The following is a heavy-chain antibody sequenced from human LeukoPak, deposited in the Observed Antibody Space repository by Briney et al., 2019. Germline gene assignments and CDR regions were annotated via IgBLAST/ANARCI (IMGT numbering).Heavy chain of an antibody. CDR1: GGSFSGYY. CDR3: ARGLPVTPNLQYYLDY. CDR2: INHSGST. V-gene: IGHV4-34*01. D-gene: IGHD4-11*01. J-gene: IGHJ4*02. Sequence: SETLSLTCAVYGGSFSGYYWSWIRQPPGKGLEWIGEINHSGSTNYNPSLKSRVTISVDTSKNQFSLKLSSVTAADTAVYYCARGLPVTPNLQYYLDYWGQGTLVTVSS.